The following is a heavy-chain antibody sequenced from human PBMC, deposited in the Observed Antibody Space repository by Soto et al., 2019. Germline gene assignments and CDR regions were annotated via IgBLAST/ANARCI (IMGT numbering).Heavy chain of an antibody. J-gene: IGHJ4*02. V-gene: IGHV4-31*03. Sequence: SETLSLTCTVSGGSISSGGYYWSWIRQHPGKGLEWIGYIYYSGSTYYNPSLKSRVTISVDTSKNQFSLKLSSVTAADTAVYYCATSDYDFWIRFDYGGQGTLVTVSS. D-gene: IGHD3-3*01. CDR3: ATSDYDFWIRFDY. CDR1: GGSISSGGYY. CDR2: IYYSGST.